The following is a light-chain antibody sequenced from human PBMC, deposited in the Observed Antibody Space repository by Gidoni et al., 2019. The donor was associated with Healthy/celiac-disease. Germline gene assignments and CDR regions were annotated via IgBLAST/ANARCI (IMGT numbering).Light chain of an antibody. V-gene: IGLV3-25*03. CDR2: KDS. CDR1: ALPKQY. J-gene: IGLJ2*01. Sequence: SYERTQPPSVSVSPGQTARITCSGDALPKQYAYWYQQKPGQAPVLVIYKDSERPSGIPERFSGSSSGTTVTLTISGVQAEDEADYYCQSADSSEVVFGGGTKLTVL. CDR3: QSADSSEVV.